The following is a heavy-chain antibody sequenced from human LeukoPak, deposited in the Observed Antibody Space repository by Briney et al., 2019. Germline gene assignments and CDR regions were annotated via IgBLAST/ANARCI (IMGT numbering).Heavy chain of an antibody. V-gene: IGHV1-69*04. CDR3: ARGRPSHGLLLWFGES. J-gene: IGHJ4*02. Sequence: SVKVSRKASGGTFSSYAISWVRQAPGQGLEWMGRIIPIFGIANYAQKFQGRVTITADKSTSTAYMELSSLRSEDTAVYYCARGRPSHGLLLWFGESWGQGTLVTVSS. CDR2: IIPIFGIA. D-gene: IGHD3-10*01. CDR1: GGTFSSYA.